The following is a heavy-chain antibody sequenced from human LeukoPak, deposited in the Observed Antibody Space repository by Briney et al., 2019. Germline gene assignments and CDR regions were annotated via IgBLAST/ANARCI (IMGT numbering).Heavy chain of an antibody. V-gene: IGHV4-4*08. CDR3: ARVAPSGSGNYYSFDY. Sequence: SETLSLTCTVSGDSISGYYWSWIRQPPGEGLEWIGYIYTSGSTNYNPSLKGRVTMSVDTSKNQFSLNLSPVTAADTAVYYCARVAPSGSGNYYSFDYWGQGTLVTVSS. D-gene: IGHD3-10*01. J-gene: IGHJ4*02. CDR2: IYTSGST. CDR1: GDSISGYY.